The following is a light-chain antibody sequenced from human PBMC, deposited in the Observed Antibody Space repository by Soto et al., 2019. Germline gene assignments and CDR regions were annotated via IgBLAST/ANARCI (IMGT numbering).Light chain of an antibody. Sequence: DIQMTQSPSSLSASVGDRVTIACQASQDISNYLHWYQQKPGKAPKLLIYDASSLESGVPSRFSGSGSGTEFTLTITSLQPDDFATYYCQQYNSYPWTFGQGTKVDIK. CDR3: QQYNSYPWT. V-gene: IGKV1-5*01. J-gene: IGKJ1*01. CDR2: DAS. CDR1: QDISNY.